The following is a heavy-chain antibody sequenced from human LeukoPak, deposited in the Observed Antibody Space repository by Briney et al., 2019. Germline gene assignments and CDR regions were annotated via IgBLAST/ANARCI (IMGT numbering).Heavy chain of an antibody. CDR2: IWSDGNNK. Sequence: PGRSLRLSCAASGFTFSRYGMHWVRQAPGKGLEWVAVIWSDGNNKYYADSVKGRFTISRDSSKNTLFLQMNSLRAEDTAVYYCARNREVGATFEYYFDYWGQGTLVTVSS. CDR3: ARNREVGATFEYYFDY. J-gene: IGHJ4*02. CDR1: GFTFSRYG. D-gene: IGHD1-26*01. V-gene: IGHV3-33*01.